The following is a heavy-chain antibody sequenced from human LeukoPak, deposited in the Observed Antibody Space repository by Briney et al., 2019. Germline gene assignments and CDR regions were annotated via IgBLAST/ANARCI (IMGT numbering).Heavy chain of an antibody. CDR3: ARVEDTAMVGLDY. V-gene: IGHV1-2*02. J-gene: IGHJ4*02. CDR2: INPNSGGT. Sequence: ASVKVSCKASGYTFTGYYMHWVRQAPGQGLEWMGWINPNSGGTNYAQKFQGRVTMTRDTSISTAYMELSRLRSDDTAVYYCARVEDTAMVGLDYWGQGTLVTVSS. CDR1: GYTFTGYY. D-gene: IGHD5-18*01.